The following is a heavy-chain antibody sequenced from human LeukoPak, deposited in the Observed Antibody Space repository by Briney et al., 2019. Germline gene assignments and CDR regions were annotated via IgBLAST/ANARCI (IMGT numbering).Heavy chain of an antibody. D-gene: IGHD2/OR15-2a*01. CDR3: AKDRGSGYYFTVYYFDY. CDR2: ISDSSNTV. Sequence: GGSLRLSCVASGITFSSYSVHWVRQAPGKGLEWVSYISDSSNTVSFADSVKGRFTISRDNSKNTLYLQMNSLRAEDTAVYYCAKDRGSGYYFTVYYFDYWGQGTLVTVSS. V-gene: IGHV3-48*01. CDR1: GITFSSYS. J-gene: IGHJ4*02.